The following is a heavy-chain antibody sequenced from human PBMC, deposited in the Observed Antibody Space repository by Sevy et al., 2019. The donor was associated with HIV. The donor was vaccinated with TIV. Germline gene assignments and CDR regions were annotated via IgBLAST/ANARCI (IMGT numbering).Heavy chain of an antibody. V-gene: IGHV3-30*03. J-gene: IGHJ4*02. D-gene: IGHD3-16*02. Sequence: GGSLRLTCTASGFNFNTYGMHWVRLAPGKGLEWLAILSYDGNKYDADSVEGRFTISRDNSRNTLYLEMNSLKSEDTAVFHCARAARLRLGELSSGPDYWGPGTLVTVSS. CDR2: LSYDGNK. CDR1: GFNFNTYG. CDR3: ARAARLRLGELSSGPDY.